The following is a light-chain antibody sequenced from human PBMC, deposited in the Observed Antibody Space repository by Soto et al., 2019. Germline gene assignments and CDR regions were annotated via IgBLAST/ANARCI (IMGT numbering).Light chain of an antibody. CDR1: QSVSSSY. CDR2: GAS. J-gene: IGKJ2*01. Sequence: EMVLTQSPGTLPLSPGERATLSCRASQSVSSSYLAWYQQKPGQAPRLLIYGASSRATGIPDRFSGSGSGTDFTLTISRLEPEDFPVYYCQQYGSSPMYTFGQGTKLEIK. CDR3: QQYGSSPMYT. V-gene: IGKV3-20*01.